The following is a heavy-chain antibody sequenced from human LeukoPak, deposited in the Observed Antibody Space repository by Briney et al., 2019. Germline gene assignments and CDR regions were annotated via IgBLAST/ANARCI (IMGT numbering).Heavy chain of an antibody. Sequence: GASVKVSCKASGYTFTSYGISWVRQAPGQGLEWMGWISAYNGNTNYAQKLQGRVTMTTDTSTSTAYMELRSLRSEDTAVYYCATGGESYGLDVWGQGTTVTISS. CDR2: ISAYNGNT. J-gene: IGHJ6*02. D-gene: IGHD5-24*01. CDR1: GYTFTSYG. CDR3: ATGGESYGLDV. V-gene: IGHV1-18*01.